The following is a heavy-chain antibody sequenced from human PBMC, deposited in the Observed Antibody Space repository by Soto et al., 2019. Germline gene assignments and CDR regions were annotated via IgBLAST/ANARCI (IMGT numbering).Heavy chain of an antibody. CDR3: AREGYSYYYYYYGMDV. J-gene: IGHJ6*02. CDR2: IKQDGSEK. V-gene: IGHV3-7*03. D-gene: IGHD5-18*01. Sequence: SLRLSCAASGFTFSSYWMSWVRQAPGKGLEWVANIKQDGSEKYYVDSVKGRFTISRDNAKNSLYLQMNSLRAEDTAVYYCAREGYSYYYYYYGMDVWGQGTTVTVSS. CDR1: GFTFSSYW.